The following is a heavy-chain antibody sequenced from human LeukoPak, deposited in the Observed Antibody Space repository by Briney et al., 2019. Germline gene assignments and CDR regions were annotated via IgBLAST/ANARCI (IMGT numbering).Heavy chain of an antibody. D-gene: IGHD6-19*01. Sequence: PGGSLRLSCAASGFTFSSYAMSWVSQAPCRALEWVSAISGSGGSTYYADSVKGRFTISRDNSKNTLYLQMNRLRAEATAVYYCAKDSANGWLVLFSVHSYWGQGTLVTVSS. CDR1: GFTFSSYA. CDR3: AKDSANGWLVLFSVHSY. J-gene: IGHJ4*02. CDR2: ISGSGGST. V-gene: IGHV3-23*01.